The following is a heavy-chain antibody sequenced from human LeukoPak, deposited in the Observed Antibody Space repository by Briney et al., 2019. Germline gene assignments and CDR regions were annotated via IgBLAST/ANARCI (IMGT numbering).Heavy chain of an antibody. CDR2: IIPIFGTA. V-gene: IGHV1-69*05. CDR1: GGTFSSYA. CDR3: ARDLRQQQLTGWFDP. D-gene: IGHD6-13*01. Sequence: SVKVSCKASGGTFSSYAISWVRQAPGQGLEWMGRIIPIFGTANYAQKFQGRVTITTDESTSTAYMELSSLRSEDTAVYYCARDLRQQQLTGWFDPWGQGTLVTVSS. J-gene: IGHJ5*02.